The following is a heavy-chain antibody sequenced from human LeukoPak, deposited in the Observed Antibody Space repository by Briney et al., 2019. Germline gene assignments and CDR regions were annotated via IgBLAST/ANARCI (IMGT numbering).Heavy chain of an antibody. CDR1: GFIFSDHG. Sequence: SGGSLRLSCAASGFIFSDHGMHWVRQAPGKGLEWVSSISSSSSYIYYADSVKGRFTISRDNAKNSLYLQMNSLRAEDTAVYYCARDLAVVAQNWFDPWGQGTLVTVSS. D-gene: IGHD2-15*01. CDR2: ISSSSSYI. CDR3: ARDLAVVAQNWFDP. J-gene: IGHJ5*02. V-gene: IGHV3-21*01.